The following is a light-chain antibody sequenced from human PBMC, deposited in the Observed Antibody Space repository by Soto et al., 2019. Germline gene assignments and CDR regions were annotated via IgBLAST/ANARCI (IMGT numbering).Light chain of an antibody. CDR2: YVD. V-gene: IGLV2-14*03. CDR3: SSFTPYSLGV. CDR1: SRDVGAYDY. Sequence: QSVLTQPASVSGSPGQSITISCTGTSRDVGAYDYVSWYLQYPDKAPQLLIYYVDHRPSGVSSRFSGSKSDNTASLTISGLQAEDEADYYCSSFTPYSLGVFGGGTKLTVL. J-gene: IGLJ3*02.